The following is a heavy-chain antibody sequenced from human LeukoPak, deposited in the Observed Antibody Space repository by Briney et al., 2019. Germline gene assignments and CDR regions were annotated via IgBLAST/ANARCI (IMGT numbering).Heavy chain of an antibody. CDR2: IYSSGSS. D-gene: IGHD5-18*01. J-gene: IGHJ5*02. Sequence: SETLSLTCTVSGGSISSHYWSWVRQPAGKGLEWIGRIYSSGSSNYNPSLKSRVTTSVDTSRKQLSLQVRSVTAADTAVYYCARGGRSYDSHGKFDPWGQGTLVTVSS. CDR1: GGSISSHY. CDR3: ARGGRSYDSHGKFDP. V-gene: IGHV4-4*07.